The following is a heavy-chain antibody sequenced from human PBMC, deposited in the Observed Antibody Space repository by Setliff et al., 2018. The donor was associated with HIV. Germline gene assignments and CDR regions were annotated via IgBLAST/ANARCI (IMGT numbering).Heavy chain of an antibody. J-gene: IGHJ6*03. D-gene: IGHD2-15*01. CDR1: DDLISSYY. V-gene: IGHV4-4*07. CDR2: LYVSGDT. Sequence: SETLSLTCYVTDDLISSYYWSWVRQPAGKGLEWIGRLYVSGDTNYNPSLKSRVTMSLDTSKKHFSLNLKSVTAADTAVYYCALTGHRLLRGYMDVWGKGTTVTVSS. CDR3: ALTGHRLLRGYMDV.